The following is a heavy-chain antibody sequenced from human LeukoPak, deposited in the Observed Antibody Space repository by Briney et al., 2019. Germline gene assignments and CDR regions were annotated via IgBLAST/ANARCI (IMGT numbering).Heavy chain of an antibody. CDR3: ARSQNYYGSGDY. D-gene: IGHD3-10*01. V-gene: IGHV4-61*08. Sequence: SETLSLTCTVSGDSVSNGDYYWSWLRQPPGKALEWIGYIYYTGSTYYNPSLEGRVTISVDTSRNQFSVKLSSVTAADTAVYYCARSQNYYGSGDYWSQGTLVTVSS. CDR1: GDSVSNGDYY. CDR2: IYYTGST. J-gene: IGHJ4*02.